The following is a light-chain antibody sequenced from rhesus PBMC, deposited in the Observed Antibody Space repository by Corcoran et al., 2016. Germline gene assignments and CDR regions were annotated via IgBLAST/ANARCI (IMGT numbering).Light chain of an antibody. V-gene: IGKV3-17*01. J-gene: IGKJ3*01. Sequence: EIVMTQSPATLSLSPGERATLSCRASQSVSSRLAWSQQKPGQAPRLLIYEASSRGTGIPDRFSGIGSDTDFTLKISRVEAEDVGVDYCMQGIEYPFTFGPGTKLDIK. CDR3: MQGIEYPFT. CDR1: QSVSSR. CDR2: EAS.